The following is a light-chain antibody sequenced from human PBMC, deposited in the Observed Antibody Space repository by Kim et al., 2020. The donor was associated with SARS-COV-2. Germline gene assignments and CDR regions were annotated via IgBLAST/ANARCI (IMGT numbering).Light chain of an antibody. CDR2: KDS. CDR1: VLAKKY. CDR3: YSAADNNVV. J-gene: IGLJ2*01. V-gene: IGLV3-27*01. Sequence: SYELTQPSSVSVSPGQTARITCSGDVLAKKYARWFQQTPGQAPVLVIYKDSERPSGIPERFSGSSSGTTVTLTISGAQVEDEADYYCYSAADNNVVFGGGTQLTVL.